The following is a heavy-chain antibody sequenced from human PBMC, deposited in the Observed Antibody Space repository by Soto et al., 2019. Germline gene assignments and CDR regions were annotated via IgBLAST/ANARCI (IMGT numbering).Heavy chain of an antibody. Sequence: SVKVSCKASGGTFSSYAISWVRQAPGQGLEWMGGIIPIFGTANYAQKFQGRATITADESTSTAYMELSSLRSEDTAVYYCARDPGFWSGYKNWFDPWGQGTLVTVSS. J-gene: IGHJ5*02. CDR2: IIPIFGTA. V-gene: IGHV1-69*13. D-gene: IGHD3-3*01. CDR1: GGTFSSYA. CDR3: ARDPGFWSGYKNWFDP.